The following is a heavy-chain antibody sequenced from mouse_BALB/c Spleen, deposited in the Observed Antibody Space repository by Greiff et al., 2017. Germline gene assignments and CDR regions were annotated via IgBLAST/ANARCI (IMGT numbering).Heavy chain of an antibody. V-gene: IGHV5-12-2*01. CDR2: ISNGGGST. J-gene: IGHJ3*01. D-gene: IGHD1-1*01. CDR1: GFTFSSYT. Sequence: EVQLVESGGGLVQPGGSLKLSCAASGFTFSSYTMSWVRQTPEKRLEWVAYISNGGGSTYYPDTVKGRFTISRDNAKNTLYLQMSSLKSEDTAMYYCARDYYGSSFAYRGQGTLVTVSA. CDR3: ARDYYGSSFAY.